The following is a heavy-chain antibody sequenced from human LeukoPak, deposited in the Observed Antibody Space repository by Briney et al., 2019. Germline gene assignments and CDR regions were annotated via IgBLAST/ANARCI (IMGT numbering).Heavy chain of an antibody. D-gene: IGHD3-22*01. CDR2: ISYSGT. CDR1: GGSISISNYY. Sequence: SETLSLTCTVSGGSISISNYYWGWIRQPPGRGLEWIGSISYSGTYYNPSLKSRLTISVDTSKNHFSLNLRSVTAADTAVYYCARGKRYYYDSSGYYLAPHFDYWGQGTLVTVSS. CDR3: ARGKRYYYDSSGYYLAPHFDY. J-gene: IGHJ4*02. V-gene: IGHV4-39*02.